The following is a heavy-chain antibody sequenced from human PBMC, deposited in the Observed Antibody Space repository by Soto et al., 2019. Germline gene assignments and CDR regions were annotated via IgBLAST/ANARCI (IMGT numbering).Heavy chain of an antibody. Sequence: PGGSLRLSCAASGFTFSSSGMHWVRQAPGKGLEWVAFISSDGSKEYYADSVRGRFTVSRDNSKNTLYLQMDSLRAEDTAMYYCAKAPSIPLAGTEDYYYAMDVWGQGTKVPASS. J-gene: IGHJ6*01. CDR2: ISSDGSKE. CDR3: AKAPSIPLAGTEDYYYAMDV. V-gene: IGHV3-30*18. CDR1: GFTFSSSG. D-gene: IGHD6-19*01.